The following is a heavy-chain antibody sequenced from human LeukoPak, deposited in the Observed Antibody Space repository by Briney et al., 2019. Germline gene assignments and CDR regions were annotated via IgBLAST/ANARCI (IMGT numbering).Heavy chain of an antibody. CDR3: ARISSNGRYYYYYPLDV. CDR1: GFTLSSYS. Sequence: GGSLRLSCAASGFTLSSYSMNWVRQAPGKGLEWVSSISSGSTYIYYADSVKGRFTTSRGNAKNSLYLQMNTLGVEDTAVYYCARISSNGRYYYYYPLDVWGQGTTVTVSS. V-gene: IGHV3-21*01. CDR2: ISSGSTYI. J-gene: IGHJ6*02. D-gene: IGHD6-19*01.